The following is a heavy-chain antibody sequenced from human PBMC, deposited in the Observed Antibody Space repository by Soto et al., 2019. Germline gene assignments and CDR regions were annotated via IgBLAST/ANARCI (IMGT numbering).Heavy chain of an antibody. J-gene: IGHJ6*02. CDR3: ARGGVPAAHYYYGMDV. D-gene: IGHD2-2*01. V-gene: IGHV1-69*13. CDR1: GGTFSSYA. CDR2: IIPIFGTA. Sequence: ASVKVSCKASGGTFSSYAISWVRQAPGQGLEWMGGIIPIFGTANYAQKFQGRVTITPDESTSTAYMELSSLRSEDTAVYYCARGGVPAAHYYYGMDVWGQGTTVTVSS.